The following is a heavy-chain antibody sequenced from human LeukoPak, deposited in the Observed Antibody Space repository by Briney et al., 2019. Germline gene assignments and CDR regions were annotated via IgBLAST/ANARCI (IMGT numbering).Heavy chain of an antibody. J-gene: IGHJ4*02. D-gene: IGHD2-8*01. Sequence: ASVKVSCKASGYTFTGYYIHWVRQAPGQGLKWMGWINPNRGGTKYAQKFQGRVTMTRDTSISTAYMELSSLRSDDTAVYYCARDDVSCTHGVCSDLFHYWGQGTLVTVSS. CDR3: ARDDVSCTHGVCSDLFHY. CDR2: INPNRGGT. V-gene: IGHV1-2*02. CDR1: GYTFTGYY.